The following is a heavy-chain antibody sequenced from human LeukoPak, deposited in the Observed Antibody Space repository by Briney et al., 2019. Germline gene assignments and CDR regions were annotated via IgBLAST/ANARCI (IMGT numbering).Heavy chain of an antibody. CDR1: GLTVSSNY. CDR3: ARRENYYDSSGYYSHYFDY. CDR2: IYSGGST. D-gene: IGHD3-22*01. J-gene: IGHJ4*02. V-gene: IGHV3-66*01. Sequence: GGSLRLSCAASGLTVSSNYMSGVRQAPGKGLEWVSVIYSGGSTYYADSVKGRFTISRDNSKNTLYLQMNSLRAEDTAVYYCARRENYYDSSGYYSHYFDYWGQGTLVTVSS.